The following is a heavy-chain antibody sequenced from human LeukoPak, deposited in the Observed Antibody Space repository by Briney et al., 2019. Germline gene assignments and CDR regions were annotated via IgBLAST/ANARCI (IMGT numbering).Heavy chain of an antibody. D-gene: IGHD3-3*01. J-gene: IGHJ5*02. CDR1: GGSFSGYY. CDR3: ARKLRLYNWFDP. CDR2: INHSGGT. Sequence: SETLSLTCAVYGGSFSGYYWSWIRQPPGKGLEWIGEINHSGGTNYNPSLKSRVTISVDTSKNQFSLKLSSVTAADTAVYYCARKLRLYNWFDPWGQGTLVTVSS. V-gene: IGHV4-34*01.